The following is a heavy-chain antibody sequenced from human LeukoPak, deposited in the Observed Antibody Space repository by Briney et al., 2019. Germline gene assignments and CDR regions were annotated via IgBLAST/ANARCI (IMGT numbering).Heavy chain of an antibody. Sequence: PGGSLRLSCAASGFTFSSYGMHWVRQAPGKGLEWVAVISYDGSNKYYADSAKGRFTISRDNSKNTLYLQMNSLRAEDTAVYYCAKDSWEYSSSWSDYWGQGTLVTVSS. CDR2: ISYDGSNK. D-gene: IGHD6-13*01. J-gene: IGHJ4*02. CDR3: AKDSWEYSSSWSDY. CDR1: GFTFSSYG. V-gene: IGHV3-30*18.